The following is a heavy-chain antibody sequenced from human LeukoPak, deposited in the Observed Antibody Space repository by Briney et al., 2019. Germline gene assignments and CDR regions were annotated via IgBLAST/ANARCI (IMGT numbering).Heavy chain of an antibody. CDR1: GYSISSGYY. CDR2: IYHSGST. J-gene: IGHJ3*02. CDR3: ARDGAFSGAPHRDAFDI. V-gene: IGHV4-38-2*02. Sequence: PSETLSLTCTVSGYSISSGYYWGWIRQPPGKGLEWIGSIYHSGSTYYNPSLKSRVTISVDTSKNQFSLKLSSVTAADTAVYYCARDGAFSGAPHRDAFDIWGQGTMVTVSS. D-gene: IGHD1-26*01.